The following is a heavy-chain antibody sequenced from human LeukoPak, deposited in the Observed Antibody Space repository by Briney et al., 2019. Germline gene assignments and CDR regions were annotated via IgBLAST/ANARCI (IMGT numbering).Heavy chain of an antibody. CDR2: IIPILGIA. CDR3: ALTTVTTGGADYYGMDV. D-gene: IGHD4-17*01. Sequence: GASVKLSCKASGGTFSIYAISWVRQAPGQGLGWVGRIIPILGIANYAQKFQGRVTITAAKSTSTAYMELSSLRSADTAVYYCALTTVTTGGADYYGMDVWGQGTTVTVSS. CDR1: GGTFSIYA. J-gene: IGHJ6*02. V-gene: IGHV1-69*04.